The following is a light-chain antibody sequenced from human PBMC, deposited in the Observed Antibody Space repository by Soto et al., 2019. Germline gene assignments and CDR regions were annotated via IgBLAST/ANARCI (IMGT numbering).Light chain of an antibody. CDR2: DVS. Sequence: QSVLTQPASVSGSPGQSITISCTGTSSDVGGYNYVSWYQHHPGKAPKLIIYDVSNRPSGVSIRFSRSKSDNTASLTISGLQPEDEADYHCSSYTTSNTRQIVFGTGTKLTVL. CDR3: SSYTTSNTRQIV. J-gene: IGLJ1*01. V-gene: IGLV2-14*03. CDR1: SSDVGGYNY.